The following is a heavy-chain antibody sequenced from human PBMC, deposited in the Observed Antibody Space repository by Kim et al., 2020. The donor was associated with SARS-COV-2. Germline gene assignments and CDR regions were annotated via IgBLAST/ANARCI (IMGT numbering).Heavy chain of an antibody. CDR1: GGSISSYY. CDR2: IYYSGST. D-gene: IGHD3-10*01. Sequence: SETLSHTCTVSGGSISSYYWSWIRQPPGKGLEWIGYIYYSGSTNYNPSLKSRVTISVDTSKNQFSLKLSSVTAADTAVYYCARFFFYGSGSYYGGNWFDPWGQGTLVTVSS. V-gene: IGHV4-59*08. CDR3: ARFFFYGSGSYYGGNWFDP. J-gene: IGHJ5*02.